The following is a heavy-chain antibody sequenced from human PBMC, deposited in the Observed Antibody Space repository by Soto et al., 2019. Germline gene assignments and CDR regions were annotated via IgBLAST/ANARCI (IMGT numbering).Heavy chain of an antibody. Sequence: PGGSLRLSCAASGFTFSSYWMSWVRQAPGKGLERVANIKQDGSEKYYVDSVKGRFTISRDNAKNSLSLQMNSLRAEDTAVYYCARDRYSYYDFWSGSLPYYYFGMDVWGQGTTVTVSS. CDR3: ARDRYSYYDFWSGSLPYYYFGMDV. CDR1: GFTFSSYW. V-gene: IGHV3-7*01. D-gene: IGHD3-3*01. CDR2: IKQDGSEK. J-gene: IGHJ6*02.